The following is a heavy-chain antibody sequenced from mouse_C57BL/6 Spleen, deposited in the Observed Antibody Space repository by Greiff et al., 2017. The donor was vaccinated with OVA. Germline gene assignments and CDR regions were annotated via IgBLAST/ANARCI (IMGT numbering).Heavy chain of an antibody. CDR3: ARKGDYDYYAMDY. J-gene: IGHJ4*01. CDR2: IWSGGST. V-gene: IGHV2-2*01. Sequence: VQGVESGPGLVQPSQSLSITCTVSGFSLTSYGVHWVRQSPGKGLEWLGVIWSGGSTDYNAAFISRLSISKDNSKSQVFFKMNSLQADDTAIYYCARKGDYDYYAMDYWGQGTSVTVSS. CDR1: GFSLTSYG. D-gene: IGHD2-4*01.